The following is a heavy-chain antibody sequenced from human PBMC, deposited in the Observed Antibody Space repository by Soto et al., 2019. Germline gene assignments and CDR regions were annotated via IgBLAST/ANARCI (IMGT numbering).Heavy chain of an antibody. J-gene: IGHJ5*02. CDR2: IIPNFGTR. Sequence: QVQLVQSGAEVKKPGSSVKVSCKASGGTFSNYAITWVRQAPGQGLEWLGRIIPNFGTRDYAQKFQGRVTITADDSTTTAYMELSSLRSDDTAVYYCAKDGGREGYFGNWFEPWGQGTLVTVSS. V-gene: IGHV1-69*15. CDR3: AKDGGREGYFGNWFEP. CDR1: GGTFSNYA. D-gene: IGHD2-15*01.